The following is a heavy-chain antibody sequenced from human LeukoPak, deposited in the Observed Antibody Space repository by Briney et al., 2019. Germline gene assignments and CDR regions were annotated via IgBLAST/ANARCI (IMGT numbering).Heavy chain of an antibody. D-gene: IGHD3-22*01. CDR1: GGTFSSYA. CDR3: ARSGNYYDLSGYFDY. V-gene: IGHV1-69*13. J-gene: IGHJ4*02. Sequence: SVKVSCKASGGTFSSYAISWVRQAPGQGLEWMGGIIPIFGTANYAQKFQGRVTITADESTSTAYMELSSLRSEDTAVYYCARSGNYYDLSGYFDYWGQGTLVTVSS. CDR2: IIPIFGTA.